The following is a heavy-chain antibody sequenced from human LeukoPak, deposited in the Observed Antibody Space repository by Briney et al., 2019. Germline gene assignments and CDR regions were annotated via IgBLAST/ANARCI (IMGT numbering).Heavy chain of an antibody. D-gene: IGHD6-19*01. CDR1: GYTFTSYD. V-gene: IGHV1-8*01. CDR2: MNPNSGNT. J-gene: IGHJ4*02. CDR3: ARAGSGWYGVDY. Sequence: ASVKVSCKASGYTFTSYDINWLRQATGQGLEWMGWMNPNSGNTGYAQKFQGRVTMTRNTSISTAYMELSSLRSEDTAVYYCARAGSGWYGVDYWGQGTLVTVSS.